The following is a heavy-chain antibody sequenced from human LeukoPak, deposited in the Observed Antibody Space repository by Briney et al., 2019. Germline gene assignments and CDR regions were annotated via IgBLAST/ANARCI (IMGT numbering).Heavy chain of an antibody. CDR1: GDSVSSNSAA. CDR3: ARDRRTPLAARPDWFDY. CDR2: TYYRSKWYN. D-gene: IGHD6-6*01. Sequence: SQTLSLTCAISGDSVSSNSAAWNWIRQSPSRGLEWLGSTYYRSKWYNDYAVSVKSRITINPDTSKNQFSLQLNSVTPEDTAVYYCARDRRTPLAARPDWFDYWGQGTLVTVSS. V-gene: IGHV6-1*01. J-gene: IGHJ4*02.